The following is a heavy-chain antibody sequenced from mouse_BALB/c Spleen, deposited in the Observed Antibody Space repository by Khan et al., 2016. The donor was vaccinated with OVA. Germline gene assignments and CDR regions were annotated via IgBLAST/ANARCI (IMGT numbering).Heavy chain of an antibody. CDR3: TRSYDSYYFDY. D-gene: IGHD2-4*01. V-gene: IGHV1-5*01. CDR1: GYSFASYW. Sequence: VQLQQSGTVLARPGASVKMSCKASGYSFASYWMHWIKQRPGQGLEWIGTIYPGISDTRYNQKFKGKATLTAVPSASTAYMDFSSLTNEDSAVYYCTRSYDSYYFDYWGQGTTLTVSS. J-gene: IGHJ2*01. CDR2: IYPGISDT.